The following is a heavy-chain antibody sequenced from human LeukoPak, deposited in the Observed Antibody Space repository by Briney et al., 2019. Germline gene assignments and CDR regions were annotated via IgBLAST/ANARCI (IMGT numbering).Heavy chain of an antibody. D-gene: IGHD4-23*01. J-gene: IGHJ4*02. Sequence: SVKVSCKASGGTFSSYAISWVRQAPGQGLKWMGGIIPIFGTANYAQKFQGRVTITTDESTSTAYMELSSLRSEDTAVYYCATRDYGGNSGPLFDYWGQGTLVTVSS. CDR1: GGTFSSYA. V-gene: IGHV1-69*05. CDR3: ATRDYGGNSGPLFDY. CDR2: IIPIFGTA.